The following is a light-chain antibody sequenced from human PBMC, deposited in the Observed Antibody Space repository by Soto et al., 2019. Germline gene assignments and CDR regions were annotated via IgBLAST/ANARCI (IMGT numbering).Light chain of an antibody. CDR2: KDN. J-gene: IGLJ1*01. Sequence: QSVLTQTPSASGTPGQRVTISCSGSSSNIGSNFVYWYQKLPGTAPKLLMYKDNHRPSGAPDRFSGSKSGTSASLAISGLRSEDEADYYCAAWDDSLSGLYVFGTGTKVTVL. CDR1: SSNIGSNF. CDR3: AAWDDSLSGLYV. V-gene: IGLV1-47*01.